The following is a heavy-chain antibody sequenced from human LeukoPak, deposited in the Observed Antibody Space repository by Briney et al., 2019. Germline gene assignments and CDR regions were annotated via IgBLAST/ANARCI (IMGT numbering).Heavy chain of an antibody. V-gene: IGHV3-23*01. CDR2: ISGSGGST. CDR3: AKSKPQYHPLRNWFDP. D-gene: IGHD2-2*01. J-gene: IGHJ5*02. Sequence: GGSLRLSCAASGFTFSSYAMSWVRQAPGKGLEWVSAISGSGGSTYYADSVKGRFTISRDNSKNTLYLQMNSLRAEDTAVYYCAKSKPQYHPLRNWFDPWGQGTLVTVSS. CDR1: GFTFSSYA.